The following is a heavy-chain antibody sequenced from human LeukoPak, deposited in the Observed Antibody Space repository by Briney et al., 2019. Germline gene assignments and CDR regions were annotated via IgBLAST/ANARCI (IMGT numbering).Heavy chain of an antibody. CDR2: ISGSGGST. D-gene: IGHD5-18*01. CDR1: GFTFSSYA. Sequence: GGSLRLSCAASGFTFSSYAMSWVRQAPGKGLEWVSAISGSGGSTYYADSVKGRFTISRDNSKNTLYLQMNSLRAEDTAVYYCAKDRIQLWLVGYFDYWGQGTLVTVSS. J-gene: IGHJ4*02. CDR3: AKDRIQLWLVGYFDY. V-gene: IGHV3-23*01.